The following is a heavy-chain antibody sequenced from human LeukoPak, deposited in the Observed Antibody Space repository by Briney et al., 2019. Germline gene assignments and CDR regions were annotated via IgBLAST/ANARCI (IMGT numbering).Heavy chain of an antibody. J-gene: IGHJ4*02. V-gene: IGHV4-39*07. CDR1: GGSISSSSYY. CDR3: ARDHITIFGVVIMRYFDY. D-gene: IGHD3-3*01. Sequence: PSETLSLTCTVSGGSISSSSYYWGWIRQPPGKGLEWIGSIYYSGSTYYNPSLKSRVTISVDTSKNQFSLKLNSVTAADTAVYYCARDHITIFGVVIMRYFDYWGQGTLVTVSS. CDR2: IYYSGST.